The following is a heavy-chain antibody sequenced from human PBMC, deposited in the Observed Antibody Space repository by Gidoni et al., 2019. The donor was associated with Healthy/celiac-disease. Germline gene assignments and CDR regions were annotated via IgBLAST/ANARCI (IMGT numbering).Heavy chain of an antibody. Sequence: QVQLQESGPGLVKPSETLSLTCTVSCGSISSYYWSWIRQPPGKGLEWIGYIYYSGSTNYNPSLKSRVTISVDTSKNQFSLKLSSVTAADTAVYYCAREEDVWGQGTTVTVSS. V-gene: IGHV4-59*01. CDR1: CGSISSYY. J-gene: IGHJ6*02. CDR3: AREEDV. CDR2: IYYSGST.